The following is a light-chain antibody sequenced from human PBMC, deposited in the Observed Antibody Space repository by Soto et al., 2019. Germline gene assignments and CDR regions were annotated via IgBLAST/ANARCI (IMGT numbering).Light chain of an antibody. CDR2: EVT. CDR3: SSYTTSSTRV. Sequence: QSVLTQPPSVSGAPGQRVTISCTGSSSNIGSNYDVHWYQQLPGTAPKLIIYEVTNRPSGVSNRFSGSKSGNTASLTISGLQAEDEADYYCSSYTTSSTRVFGTGTKLTVL. CDR1: SSNIGSNYD. V-gene: IGLV1-40*01. J-gene: IGLJ1*01.